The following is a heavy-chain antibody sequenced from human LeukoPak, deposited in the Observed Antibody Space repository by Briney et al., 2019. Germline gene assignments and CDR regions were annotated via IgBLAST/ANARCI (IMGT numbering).Heavy chain of an antibody. Sequence: SETLPLTCTVSGGSTNSHYWNWIRQPPGKGLEWIGYIYYSGSTNYNPSLKSRVTISIHTSRKQFSLNLSSVTAADTAVYYCARGDFYYYMDVWGKGTTVTVSS. CDR3: ARGDFYYYMDV. CDR2: IYYSGST. CDR1: GGSTNSHY. D-gene: IGHD2-21*01. J-gene: IGHJ6*03. V-gene: IGHV4-59*11.